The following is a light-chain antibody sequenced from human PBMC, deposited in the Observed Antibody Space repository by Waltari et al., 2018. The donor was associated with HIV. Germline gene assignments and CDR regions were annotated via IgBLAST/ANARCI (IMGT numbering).Light chain of an antibody. Sequence: EILMTQSPATLSVPPGERVTLSCRASQSVSSDLAWYRQKPGQAPSLLIYNASTRATGRPARFSGSGSGKEFTLTISSLESEDFAFYYWQQYNNWPPWTFGQRTKVEIK. CDR3: QQYNNWPPWT. CDR2: NAS. V-gene: IGKV3-15*01. CDR1: QSVSSD. J-gene: IGKJ1*01.